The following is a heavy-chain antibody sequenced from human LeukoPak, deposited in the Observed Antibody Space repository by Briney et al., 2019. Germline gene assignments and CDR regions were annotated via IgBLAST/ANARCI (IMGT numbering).Heavy chain of an antibody. Sequence: PSETLSLTCAVYGGSFSGYYWSWIRQPPGKGLEWIGEINHSGSTNYNPSLKSRVTISVDTSKNQFSLKLSSVTAADTAVYYCARTGSGSYYNRYYYYYYMDVWGKGTTVTISS. CDR1: GGSFSGYY. CDR2: INHSGST. CDR3: ARTGSGSYYNRYYYYYYMDV. D-gene: IGHD3-10*01. J-gene: IGHJ6*03. V-gene: IGHV4-34*01.